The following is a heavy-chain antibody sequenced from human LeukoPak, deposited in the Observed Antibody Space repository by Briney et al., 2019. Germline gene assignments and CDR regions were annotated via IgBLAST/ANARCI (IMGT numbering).Heavy chain of an antibody. J-gene: IGHJ6*03. V-gene: IGHV3-20*04. CDR1: GFTFDDYG. CDR3: ARVAYCGGDCYTDYYYYYMDV. CDR2: INWNGGST. D-gene: IGHD2-21*02. Sequence: GGSLRLSCAAPGFTFDDYGMSWVRQAPGKGLEWVSGINWNGGSTGYADSVKGRFTISRDNAKNSLYLQMNSLRAEDTALYYCARVAYCGGDCYTDYYYYYMDVWGKGTTVTVSS.